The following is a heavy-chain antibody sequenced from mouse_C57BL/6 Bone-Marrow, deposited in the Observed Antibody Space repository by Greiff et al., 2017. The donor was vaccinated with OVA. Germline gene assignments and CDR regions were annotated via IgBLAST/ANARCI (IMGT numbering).Heavy chain of an antibody. J-gene: IGHJ2*01. D-gene: IGHD4-1*01. CDR2: ISSGGSYP. CDR3: ARHWDDVSFFDY. V-gene: IGHV5-6*01. CDR1: GFTFSSYG. Sequence: EVQRVESGGDLVKPGGSLKISCAASGFTFSSYGMSWVRQTPDKRLEWVATISSGGSYPYYPDSVKGRFTISRYNAKNTLYLQMSSLKSEDTAMYYCARHWDDVSFFDYLGHGTTLTVSS.